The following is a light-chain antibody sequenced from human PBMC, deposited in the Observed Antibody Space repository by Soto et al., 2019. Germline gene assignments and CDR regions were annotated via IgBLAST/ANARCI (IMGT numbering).Light chain of an antibody. J-gene: IGLJ1*01. CDR1: NGDVGGYKF. CDR3: GSYTGHIYV. Sequence: QSALTQPSSVSGSPGKSITIYCTGTNGDVGGYKFVSWYQQHPGKAPKLMIYEVSNLASGVSSRFSGSKSGNTASLTISGLQAEDEADYFCGSYTGHIYVYGNGTKVTVL. V-gene: IGLV2-14*01. CDR2: EVS.